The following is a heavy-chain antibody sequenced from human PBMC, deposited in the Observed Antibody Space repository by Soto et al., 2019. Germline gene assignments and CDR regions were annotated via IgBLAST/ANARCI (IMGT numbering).Heavy chain of an antibody. CDR1: GFTFGNYG. CDR3: AKGGGSARDFDY. Sequence: PGGSLRLSCTGSGFTFGNYGMHWVRQAPGKGLEWVANTSYDGNNKYYADSLKGRFTISRDNSKKMVYLQMTSLGPEDTAVYYCAKGGGSARDFDYWGQGALVTVSS. V-gene: IGHV3-30*18. CDR2: TSYDGNNK. J-gene: IGHJ4*02. D-gene: IGHD1-26*01.